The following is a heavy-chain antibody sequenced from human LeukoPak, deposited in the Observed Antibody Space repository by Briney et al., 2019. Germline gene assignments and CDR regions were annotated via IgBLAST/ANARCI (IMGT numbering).Heavy chain of an antibody. Sequence: SETLSLTCTVSGGSISSYYWSWIRQPPGKGLEWIGYIYYSGSTNYNPSLKSRVTIPVDTSKNQFSLKLSSVTAADTAVYYCASSTVVTPAYFDYWGQGTLVTVSS. CDR2: IYYSGST. V-gene: IGHV4-59*08. J-gene: IGHJ4*02. CDR3: ASSTVVTPAYFDY. D-gene: IGHD4-23*01. CDR1: GGSISSYY.